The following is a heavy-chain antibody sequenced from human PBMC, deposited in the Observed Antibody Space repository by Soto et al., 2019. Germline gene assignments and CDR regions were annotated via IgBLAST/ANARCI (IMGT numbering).Heavy chain of an antibody. CDR1: GGTFSSYA. CDR2: IIPIFGTA. CDR3: ARDLKGSELYGGNWFDP. J-gene: IGHJ5*02. D-gene: IGHD1-26*01. V-gene: IGHV1-69*01. Sequence: QVQLVQSGAEVKKPGSSVKVSCKASGGTFSSYAISWVRQAPGQGLEWMGGIIPIFGTANYAQKFQGRVTITADESTSTAYMERSSLRSEDRAVFYCARDLKGSELYGGNWFDPWGQGTLFTVSS.